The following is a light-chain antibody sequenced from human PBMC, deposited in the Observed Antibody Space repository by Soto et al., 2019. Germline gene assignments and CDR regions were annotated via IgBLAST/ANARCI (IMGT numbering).Light chain of an antibody. J-gene: IGLJ1*01. CDR2: DVS. CDR3: SSYTSSRSYV. Sequence: QSVLTQPASVTGSPGRSITLSYTRTSSDFGIYNSVSWYQHYAGRAPRLMIHDVSNRPSGVSDRFSGSKSGNTASLTISGLQAEDEADYYCSSYTSSRSYVFGSGTKVTVL. V-gene: IGLV2-14*03. CDR1: SSDFGIYNS.